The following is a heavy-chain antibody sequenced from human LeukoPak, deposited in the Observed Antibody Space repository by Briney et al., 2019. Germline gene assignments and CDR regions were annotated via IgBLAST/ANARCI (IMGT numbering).Heavy chain of an antibody. CDR1: GGSISSYY. J-gene: IGHJ4*02. Sequence: SETLSLTCTVSGGSISSYYWSWIRQPPGKGLEWIGYIYYGGSTNYNPSLKSRVTISVDTSKNQFSLKLSSVTAADTAVYYRASGYSSSSRWGQGTLVTVSS. D-gene: IGHD6-13*01. CDR3: ASGYSSSSR. CDR2: IYYGGST. V-gene: IGHV4-59*01.